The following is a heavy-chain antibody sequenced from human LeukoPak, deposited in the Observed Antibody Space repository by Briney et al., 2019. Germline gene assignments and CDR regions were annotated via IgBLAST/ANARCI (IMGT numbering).Heavy chain of an antibody. V-gene: IGHV3-53*04. CDR1: GFTVSSNY. J-gene: IGHJ4*02. CDR2: IYSGGST. Sequence: GGSLRLSCAASGFTVSSNYMSWVRQAPGKGLEWVSVIYSGGSTYYADSVKGRFTISRHNSKNTLYLQMNSLRAEDTAVYYCARGPSNEYSSSWYLSGVPPDYVVQGTLVTNSS. D-gene: IGHD6-13*01. CDR3: ARGPSNEYSSSWYLSGVPPDY.